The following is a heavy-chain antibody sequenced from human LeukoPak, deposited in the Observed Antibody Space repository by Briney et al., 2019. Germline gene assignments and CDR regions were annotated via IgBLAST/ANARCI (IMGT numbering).Heavy chain of an antibody. CDR2: ISSSSSYI. J-gene: IGHJ4*02. D-gene: IGHD5-24*01. V-gene: IGHV3-21*01. Sequence: GGSLRLSCAASGFTFSSYSMNWVRQAPGKGLEWVSSISSSSSYIYYADSVKGRFTISRDNAKNSLYLQMNSLRAEDTAVYYCARGSQEMATIGFDYWGQGTLVTVSS. CDR3: ARGSQEMATIGFDY. CDR1: GFTFSSYS.